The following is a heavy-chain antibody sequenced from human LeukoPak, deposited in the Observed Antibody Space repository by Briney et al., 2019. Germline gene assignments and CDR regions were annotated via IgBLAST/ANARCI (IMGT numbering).Heavy chain of an antibody. V-gene: IGHV3-23*01. CDR1: GFTFSSYA. D-gene: IGHD4-23*01. Sequence: GGSLRLSCAASGFTFSSYAMGWVRQAPGKGLEWVSAISGTGNRTYYADSVKGRFTISRDNSKNTLYLQMNSLRAEDTAVYYCARYYGGNSACDYWGQGTLVTVSS. CDR3: ARYYGGNSACDY. J-gene: IGHJ4*02. CDR2: ISGTGNRT.